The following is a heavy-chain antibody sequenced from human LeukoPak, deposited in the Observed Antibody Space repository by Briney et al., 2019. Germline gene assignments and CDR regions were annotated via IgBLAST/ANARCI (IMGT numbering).Heavy chain of an antibody. Sequence: GGSLRLSCAASGFTFSSYSMNWVRQAPGKGLEWVSYISSSSSIIEYADSGKGRLNISRDNAKKSLYLEMSSLRGEDTAVYYCARGRGVAATQTYKYYYMDVWGKGTTVTVSS. CDR1: GFTFSSYS. J-gene: IGHJ6*03. V-gene: IGHV3-48*04. D-gene: IGHD2-15*01. CDR2: ISSSSSII. CDR3: ARGRGVAATQTYKYYYMDV.